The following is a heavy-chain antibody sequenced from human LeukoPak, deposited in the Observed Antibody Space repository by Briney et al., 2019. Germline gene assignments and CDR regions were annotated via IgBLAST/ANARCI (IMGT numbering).Heavy chain of an antibody. D-gene: IGHD5-24*01. CDR2: IWYDGSNK. CDR1: GFTFSNYG. Sequence: GGSPRLSCAASGFTFSNYGIHWVRQAPGKGLEWVAVIWYDGSNKYYADSVKGRFTISRDNSKNTLYLQMNSLRAEDTAVYYCAREGDGYNWPKAFDIWGQGTMVTVSS. J-gene: IGHJ3*02. CDR3: AREGDGYNWPKAFDI. V-gene: IGHV3-33*01.